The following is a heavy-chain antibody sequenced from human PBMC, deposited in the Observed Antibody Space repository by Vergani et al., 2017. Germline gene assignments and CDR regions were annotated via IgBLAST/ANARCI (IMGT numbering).Heavy chain of an antibody. Sequence: QVQLQQWGAGVVKPSGTLSLTCAVFGESFSSFYWSWIRQPPGKGLEWIGDINNDGHTNYNPSLESRVTVSRDTAKNQFSLNLMSVTAADTAMYYCARDNKQLRPRAFDLWGQGTMVTVSS. V-gene: IGHV4-34*02. D-gene: IGHD4-23*01. J-gene: IGHJ3*01. CDR3: ARDNKQLRPRAFDL. CDR1: GESFSSFY. CDR2: INNDGHT.